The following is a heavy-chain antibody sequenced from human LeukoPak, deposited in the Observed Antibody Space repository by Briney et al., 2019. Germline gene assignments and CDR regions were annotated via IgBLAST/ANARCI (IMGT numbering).Heavy chain of an antibody. CDR3: ARATGSSWPYFYYYYGMDV. J-gene: IGHJ6*02. CDR2: ISAYNGNT. Sequence: GASVKVSCKASGYTFTSYGISWVRQAPGQGLEWMGWISAYNGNTNYAQKLQGRVTMTTDTSTSTAYMELRSLRSDDTAVYYCARATGSSWPYFYYYYGMDVWGQGTTVTVSS. V-gene: IGHV1-18*01. D-gene: IGHD6-13*01. CDR1: GYTFTSYG.